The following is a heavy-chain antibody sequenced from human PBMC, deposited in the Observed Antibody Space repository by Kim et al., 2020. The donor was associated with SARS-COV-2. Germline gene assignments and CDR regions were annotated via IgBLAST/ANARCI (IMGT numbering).Heavy chain of an antibody. D-gene: IGHD2-15*01. CDR3: ARDSAARSDDESTYYYYNMDV. J-gene: IGHJ6*02. CDR1: GFTFSSYE. CDR2: ICRDGCTI. Sequence: GGSLRLSCAASGFTFSSYEMNWVRQAPGKGLEWVAYICRDGCTIYYSDSVKGRFTISRDNSKNTLYLQMNSLRAEDTAVYYCARDSAARSDDESTYYYYNMDVWGQGTTVTVSS. V-gene: IGHV3-48*03.